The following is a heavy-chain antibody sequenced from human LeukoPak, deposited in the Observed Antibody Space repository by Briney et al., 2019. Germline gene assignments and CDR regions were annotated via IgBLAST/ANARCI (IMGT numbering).Heavy chain of an antibody. CDR3: ARDNPPFCNGGTCYSY. CDR2: IIPILNIA. CDR1: GGTFSSYA. J-gene: IGHJ4*02. Sequence: SVKVSCKASGGTFSSYAISWVRLAPGQGLEWMGRIIPILNIANYAQKFQGRVTIVADESTSTAYMELSSLRSEDTAVYYCARDNPPFCNGGTCYSYWGQGTLVTVSS. V-gene: IGHV1-69*04. D-gene: IGHD2-15*01.